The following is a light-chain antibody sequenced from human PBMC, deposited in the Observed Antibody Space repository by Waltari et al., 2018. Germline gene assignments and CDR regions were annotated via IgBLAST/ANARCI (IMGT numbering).Light chain of an antibody. Sequence: QSALTQPASVSGSPGQSITISCTGTSRDMGGYNRVSWYQQYPGRAPKLIIYEVTKRPSGVSNRFSGSKSGSTASLTISGVQAEDEADYYCCSYGTGSTYVFGTGTKVTVL. CDR1: SRDMGGYNR. V-gene: IGLV2-23*02. CDR3: CSYGTGSTYV. CDR2: EVT. J-gene: IGLJ1*01.